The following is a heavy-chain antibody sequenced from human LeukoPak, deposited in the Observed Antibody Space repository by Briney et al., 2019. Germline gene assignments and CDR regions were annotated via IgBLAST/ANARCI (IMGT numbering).Heavy chain of an antibody. J-gene: IGHJ6*04. D-gene: IGHD5-12*01. V-gene: IGHV4-59*01. Sequence: SETLSLTCTVSGGSISSYYWSWIRQPPGKGLEWIGYIYYSGSTNYNPSLKSRVTISVDTSKNRFSLKLSSVTAADTAVYYCARLYSGYGAYYYYYGMDVWGKGTTVTVSS. CDR1: GGSISSYY. CDR3: ARLYSGYGAYYYYYGMDV. CDR2: IYYSGST.